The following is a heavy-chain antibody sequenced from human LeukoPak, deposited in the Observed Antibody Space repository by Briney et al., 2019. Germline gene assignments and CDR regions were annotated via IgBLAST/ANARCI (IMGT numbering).Heavy chain of an antibody. CDR3: PRHEWGITNAFDI. V-gene: IGHV4-39*01. J-gene: IGHJ3*02. Sequence: SETLSLTCTVSGGSFSSSDYDWGWIRQPPGKGLEWIGSIYYSGTTYYNPSLKSRVTISVDTSKNQFSLKLRSVTAADTDVYYCPRHEWGITNAFDIWGKGKMVTVSS. D-gene: IGHD1-14*01. CDR2: IYYSGTT. CDR1: GGSFSSSDYD.